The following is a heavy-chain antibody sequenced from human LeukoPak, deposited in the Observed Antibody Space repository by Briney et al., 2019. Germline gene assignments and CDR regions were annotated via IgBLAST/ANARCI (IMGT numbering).Heavy chain of an antibody. Sequence: GGSLRLSCAASGFTFSSYWMHWVRQAPGKGLVWVSRINSDGSNTSYADSVKGPFTISRDNAKNTLYLQVNSLRAEDTAVYYCARANYYGSGRAAFDIWGQGTMVTVSS. D-gene: IGHD3-10*01. CDR2: INSDGSNT. CDR1: GFTFSSYW. J-gene: IGHJ3*02. V-gene: IGHV3-74*01. CDR3: ARANYYGSGRAAFDI.